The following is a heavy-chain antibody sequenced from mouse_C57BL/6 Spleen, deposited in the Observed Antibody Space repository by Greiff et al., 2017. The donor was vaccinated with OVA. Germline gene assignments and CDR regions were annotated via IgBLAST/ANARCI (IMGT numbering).Heavy chain of an antibody. D-gene: IGHD2-1*01. CDR2: ISDGGSYT. Sequence: EVQRVESGGGLVKPGGSLKLSCAASGFTFSSYAMSWVRQTPEKRLEWVATISDGGSYTYYPDNVKGRFTISRDNAKNNLYLQMSHLKSEDTAMYYCARLPGGNYVDYAMDYRGQGTSVTVSS. CDR1: GFTFSSYA. J-gene: IGHJ4*01. CDR3: ARLPGGNYVDYAMDY. V-gene: IGHV5-4*01.